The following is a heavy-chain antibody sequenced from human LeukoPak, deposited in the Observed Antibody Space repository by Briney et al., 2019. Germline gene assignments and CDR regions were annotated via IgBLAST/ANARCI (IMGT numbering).Heavy chain of an antibody. V-gene: IGHV3-48*03. J-gene: IGHJ4*02. CDR2: ISSSGSTI. D-gene: IGHD6-19*01. CDR3: ARAQYSGGWDFDY. Sequence: GGSLRLSCAASGFTFSSYEMNWVRQAPGKGLEWVSYISSSGSTIYYADSVKGRFTISRDNAKNSLYLQMNSLRAEDTAVYYCARAQYSGGWDFDYWGQGTLVTVSS. CDR1: GFTFSSYE.